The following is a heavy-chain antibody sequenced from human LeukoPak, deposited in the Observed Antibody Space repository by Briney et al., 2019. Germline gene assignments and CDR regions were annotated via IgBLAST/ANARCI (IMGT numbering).Heavy chain of an antibody. CDR1: GGSLSGYY. J-gene: IGHJ5*02. V-gene: IGHV4-34*01. Sequence: SETLSLTCAVYGGSLSGYYWSWIRQPPGKGLEWIGEINHSGSTNYNPSLKSRVTISVDTSKNQFSLKLSSVTAADTAVYYCATEGRYYYGSGSSNWFDPWGQGTLVTVSS. CDR2: INHSGST. CDR3: ATEGRYYYGSGSSNWFDP. D-gene: IGHD3-10*01.